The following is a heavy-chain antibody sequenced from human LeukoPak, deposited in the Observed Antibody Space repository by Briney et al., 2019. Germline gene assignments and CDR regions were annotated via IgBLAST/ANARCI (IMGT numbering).Heavy chain of an antibody. CDR1: GGTFSSYA. J-gene: IGHJ6*03. CDR3: ERGPLSSSWGTPGYYSMDD. Sequence: SVKVSCKASGGTFSSYAISWVRQAPGQGLEWMGGIIPIFGTANYAQKFQGRVTITTDESTSTAYMELSSLRSEDTAVYYCERGPLSSSWGTPGYYSMDDWGKGTTFTVSS. D-gene: IGHD6-13*01. V-gene: IGHV1-69*05. CDR2: IIPIFGTA.